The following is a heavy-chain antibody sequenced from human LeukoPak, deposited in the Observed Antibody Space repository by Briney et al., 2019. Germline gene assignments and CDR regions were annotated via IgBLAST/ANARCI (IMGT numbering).Heavy chain of an antibody. V-gene: IGHV3-48*02. Sequence: GGSLRLSCAASGFTFSSYSMNWVRQAPGKGLEWVSYISSSSSTIYYADSVKGRFTISRDNAKNSLYLQMNSLRDEDTAVYYCARSPTYYDFWSGYFGGVFDYWAREPWSPSPQ. CDR2: ISSSSSTI. CDR1: GFTFSSYS. J-gene: IGHJ4*02. D-gene: IGHD3-3*01. CDR3: ARSPTYYDFWSGYFGGVFDY.